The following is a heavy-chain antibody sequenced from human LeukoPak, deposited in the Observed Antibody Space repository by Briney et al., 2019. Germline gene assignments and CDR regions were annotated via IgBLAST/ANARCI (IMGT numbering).Heavy chain of an antibody. CDR2: IIGSGGST. Sequence: PGGSLRLSCAASGFTFSSYAMIWVRQAPGKGLEWVSDIIGSGGSTYYADLKKGRSTISRDNSKNTLYLQMNSLRAEDTAVYYCARETTRYGSGSYYRSGFDYWVRGTLVTVSS. J-gene: IGHJ4*02. CDR3: ARETTRYGSGSYYRSGFDY. V-gene: IGHV3-23*01. CDR1: GFTFSSYA. D-gene: IGHD3-10*01.